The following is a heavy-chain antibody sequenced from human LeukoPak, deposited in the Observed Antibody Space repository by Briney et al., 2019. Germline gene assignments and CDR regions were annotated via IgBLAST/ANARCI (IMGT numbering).Heavy chain of an antibody. J-gene: IGHJ4*02. CDR2: ISYDGSNK. Sequence: PGRSLRLSCAASGFTFSSYGMHWVRQAPGKGLEWVAVISYDGSNKYYADSVKGRFTISRDNSKNTLYLQMNSLRAEDTAVYYCAKCRDIVGATTYFDYWGQGTLVTVSS. D-gene: IGHD1-26*01. V-gene: IGHV3-30*18. CDR1: GFTFSSYG. CDR3: AKCRDIVGATTYFDY.